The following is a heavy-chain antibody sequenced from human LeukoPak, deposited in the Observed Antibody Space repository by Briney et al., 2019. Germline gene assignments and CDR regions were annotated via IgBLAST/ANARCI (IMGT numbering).Heavy chain of an antibody. V-gene: IGHV3-48*03. CDR2: ISSSGDTI. J-gene: IGHJ6*02. D-gene: IGHD3-3*01. CDR1: RFTFSSYA. CDR3: ARPPSITNPYYGLDV. Sequence: GGSLRLSCAASRFTFSSYAMNWVRQAPGKGLEWVSYISSSGDTIYYTDSVKGRFTIPRDNAKNSLYLQMNSLRAEDTAVYYCARPPSITNPYYGLDVWGQGTTVTVSS.